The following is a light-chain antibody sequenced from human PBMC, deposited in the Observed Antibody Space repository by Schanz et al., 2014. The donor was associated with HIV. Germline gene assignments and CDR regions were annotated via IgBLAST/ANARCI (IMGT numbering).Light chain of an antibody. V-gene: IGKV3-15*01. CDR3: QQFGYSPPYT. J-gene: IGKJ2*01. CDR2: GAS. Sequence: EIVMTQSPATLSLSPEERATLSCRASQSVSSYLAWYQQKPGQAPRLLIYGASTRATGIPARFSASGSGTEFTLTISRLEPEDFAVYFCQQFGYSPPYTFGQGTKLEIK. CDR1: QSVSSY.